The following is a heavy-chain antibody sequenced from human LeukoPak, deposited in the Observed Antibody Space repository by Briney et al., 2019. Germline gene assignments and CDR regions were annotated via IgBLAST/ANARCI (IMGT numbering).Heavy chain of an antibody. D-gene: IGHD2-21*02. CDR2: MHPGNGNT. J-gene: IGHJ4*02. CDR1: GYNFISNY. V-gene: IGHV1-2*02. Sequence: ASVKVSCKASGYNFISNYIQWVRQAPGLGPEWMGWMHPGNGNTRYAEKFQGRVTMTRDTSINTAYMDLSSLRSDDTAVYYCAREGSYCVGGDCYSFDFWGQGTLITVSS. CDR3: AREGSYCVGGDCYSFDF.